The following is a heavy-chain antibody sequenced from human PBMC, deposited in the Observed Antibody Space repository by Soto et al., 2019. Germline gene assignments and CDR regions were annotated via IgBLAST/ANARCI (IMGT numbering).Heavy chain of an antibody. J-gene: IGHJ6*03. CDR3: ARSPAWSGYYRSKPPAVVYYMDV. D-gene: IGHD3-3*01. CDR1: GGSFSGYY. Sequence: PSETLSLTCAVYGGSFSGYYWSWIRQPPGKGLEWIGEINHSGSTNYNPSLKSRVTISVDTSKNQFSLKPSSVTAADTAVYYCARSPAWSGYYRSKPPAVVYYMDVWGKGTTVTVSS. V-gene: IGHV4-34*01. CDR2: INHSGST.